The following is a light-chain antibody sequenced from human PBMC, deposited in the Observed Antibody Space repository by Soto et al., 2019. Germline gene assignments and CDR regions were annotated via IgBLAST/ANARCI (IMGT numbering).Light chain of an antibody. CDR2: HNY. Sequence: QSVLTQPPSASGTPGQRVTISCSGSSSNIGSDFVYWYQQLPGTAPKLLIYHNYQRPSVVPDRFSGSKSGTSASLAISDLRSEDEGDYYCSAWDDSLKGYVFGAGTKLTVL. CDR1: SSNIGSDF. J-gene: IGLJ1*01. CDR3: SAWDDSLKGYV. V-gene: IGLV1-47*01.